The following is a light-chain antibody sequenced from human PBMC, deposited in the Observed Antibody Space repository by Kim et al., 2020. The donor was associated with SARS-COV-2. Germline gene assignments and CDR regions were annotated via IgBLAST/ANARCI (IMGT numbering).Light chain of an antibody. CDR2: KER. V-gene: IGLV3-1*01. CDR3: QAGDSSTVV. Sequence: VSLRQTSTDTCSRVKSGDTYACWYQQKPAPTPVRFSNKERKRPSGTPERFSGSNSGNTATLTISGTQDMDESYYYGQAGDSSTVVFGGGTQLTVL. CDR1: KSGDTY. J-gene: IGLJ2*01.